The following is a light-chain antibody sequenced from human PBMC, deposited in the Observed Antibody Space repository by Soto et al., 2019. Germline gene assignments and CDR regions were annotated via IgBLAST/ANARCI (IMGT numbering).Light chain of an antibody. CDR3: QRYNGYCT. V-gene: IGKV1-5*03. J-gene: IGKJ1*01. Sequence: DIQMTQSPSTLSASVGDRVTITCRASQSISSWLAWYQQKPGKAPKLLIYKASSLESGVPSRFSGSGSGKEFTLTISCQHADDFETYYGQRYNGYCTFVKGTKVEIK. CDR1: QSISSW. CDR2: KAS.